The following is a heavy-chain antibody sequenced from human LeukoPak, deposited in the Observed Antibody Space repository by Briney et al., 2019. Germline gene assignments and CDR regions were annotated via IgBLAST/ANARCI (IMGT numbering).Heavy chain of an antibody. CDR3: ARVPTYYYGSGSYYNAKAPRYYFDY. CDR2: IYYSGST. D-gene: IGHD3-10*01. Sequence: SETLSLTCTVSGGSIRSSSYYWDWIRQPPGKGLEWIGSIYYSGSTYYNSSLKSRVSISVDTSKNQFSLKLSSVTAADTAVYYCARVPTYYYGSGSYYNAKAPRYYFDYWGQGTLVTVSS. CDR1: GGSIRSSSYY. J-gene: IGHJ4*02. V-gene: IGHV4-39*07.